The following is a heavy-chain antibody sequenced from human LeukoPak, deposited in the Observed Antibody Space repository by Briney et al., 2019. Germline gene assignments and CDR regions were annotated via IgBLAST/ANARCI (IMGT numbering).Heavy chain of an antibody. Sequence: SETLSLTCTVSGGSISSYYWSWIRQPPGKGLEWIGYIYYSGSTNCNPSLKSRVTISVDTSKNQFSLKLSSVTAADTAVYYCARTGYSSGWHFDYWGQGTLVTVSS. D-gene: IGHD6-19*01. V-gene: IGHV4-59*08. CDR1: GGSISSYY. CDR2: IYYSGST. J-gene: IGHJ4*02. CDR3: ARTGYSSGWHFDY.